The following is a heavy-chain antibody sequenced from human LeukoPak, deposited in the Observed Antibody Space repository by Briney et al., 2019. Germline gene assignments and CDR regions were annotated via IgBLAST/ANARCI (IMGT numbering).Heavy chain of an antibody. J-gene: IGHJ4*02. CDR3: ARMLAVAGSGGPFDY. CDR2: ISSSSSTI. D-gene: IGHD6-19*01. Sequence: GGSLRLSCAASGFTFSSYSMNWVRQAPGKGLEWVSYISSSSSTIYYADSVKGRFTISRDNAKNSLYLQMNSLRAEDTAVYYCARMLAVAGSGGPFDYWGQGTLVTVSS. V-gene: IGHV3-48*01. CDR1: GFTFSSYS.